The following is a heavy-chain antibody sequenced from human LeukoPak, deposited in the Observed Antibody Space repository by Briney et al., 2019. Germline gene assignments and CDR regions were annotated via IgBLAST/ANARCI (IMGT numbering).Heavy chain of an antibody. V-gene: IGHV1-2*02. J-gene: IGHJ4*02. D-gene: IGHD6-13*01. CDR2: INPNSGGT. CDR1: GYTFTGYY. Sequence: GPVKVSCKASGYTFTGYYMHWVRQAPGQGLEWMGWINPNSGGTNYAQKFQGRVTMTRDTSISTAYMELSRLRSDDTAVYYCARDLSASSSWYQFDYWGQGTLVTVSS. CDR3: ARDLSASSSWYQFDY.